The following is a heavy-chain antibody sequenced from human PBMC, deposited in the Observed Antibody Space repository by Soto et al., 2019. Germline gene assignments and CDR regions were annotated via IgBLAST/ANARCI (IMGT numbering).Heavy chain of an antibody. V-gene: IGHV4-39*01. Sequence: SETLSLTCSVSSASLSSSTYYWSWIRQPPGRGPGWIGSIYYSGNTYYKPSLKSRVSISIDTSRNQFSLKLSSVTAADTAVYYCARRVRSSTSCYMSYLGAFDIWGQGTMVTVSS. CDR2: IYYSGNT. CDR1: SASLSSSTYY. J-gene: IGHJ3*02. CDR3: ARRVRSSTSCYMSYLGAFDI. D-gene: IGHD2-2*02.